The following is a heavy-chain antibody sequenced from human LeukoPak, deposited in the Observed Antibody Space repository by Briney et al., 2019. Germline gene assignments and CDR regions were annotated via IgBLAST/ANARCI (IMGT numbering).Heavy chain of an antibody. D-gene: IGHD2-2*01. Sequence: SETLSLTCTVSGGSISSGGYYWSWIRQHPGKGLEWIANIYYSGSSSYNPSLESRVSISVDTSKNQFSLRLSSVTAADTAVYYCARKFGGYCSGTSCQINFDYWGQGTLVTVSS. CDR1: GGSISSGGYY. V-gene: IGHV4-31*03. CDR2: IYYSGSS. J-gene: IGHJ4*02. CDR3: ARKFGGYCSGTSCQINFDY.